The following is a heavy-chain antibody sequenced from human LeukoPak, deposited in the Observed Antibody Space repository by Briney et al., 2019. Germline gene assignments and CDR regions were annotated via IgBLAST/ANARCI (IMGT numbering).Heavy chain of an antibody. D-gene: IGHD5-12*01. CDR1: GFTFSSYS. V-gene: IGHV3-21*01. J-gene: IGHJ6*03. CDR3: AREGTTIAGYYMDV. Sequence: GGSLRLSCAASGFTFSSYSMNWVRQAPGKGLEWVSSISTSSSYIYYADSVKGRFTISRDNARNSLYLQMNSLRAEDTAVYYCAREGTTIAGYYMDVWGKGTTVTVSS. CDR2: ISTSSSYI.